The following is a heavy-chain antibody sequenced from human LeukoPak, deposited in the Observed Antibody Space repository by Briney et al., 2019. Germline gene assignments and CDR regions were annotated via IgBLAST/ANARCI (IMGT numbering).Heavy chain of an antibody. Sequence: GGSLRLSCAASGFTFSGSAMHWVRQASGKGLEWVGRIRSKANSYATAYAASVKGRFTISRDDSKNTAYLQMNSLKTEDTAVYYCTSRLYSSSPGPSSDWFDPWGQGTLVTVSS. D-gene: IGHD6-6*01. J-gene: IGHJ5*02. CDR3: TSRLYSSSPGPSSDWFDP. CDR1: GFTFSGSA. V-gene: IGHV3-73*01. CDR2: IRSKANSYAT.